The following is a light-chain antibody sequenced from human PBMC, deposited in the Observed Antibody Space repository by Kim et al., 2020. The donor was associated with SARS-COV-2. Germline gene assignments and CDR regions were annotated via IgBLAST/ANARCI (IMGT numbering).Light chain of an antibody. J-gene: IGKJ1*01. Sequence: SPGERAALSCRASQSVGSHLAWYQQKPGQAPWLLIYGASTRAPGIPARFSGSGSGTEFTLTIDGLQSEDFAVYYCQQYDDWPPKTFGQGTKVDIK. CDR2: GAS. CDR1: QSVGSH. V-gene: IGKV3-15*01. CDR3: QQYDDWPPKT.